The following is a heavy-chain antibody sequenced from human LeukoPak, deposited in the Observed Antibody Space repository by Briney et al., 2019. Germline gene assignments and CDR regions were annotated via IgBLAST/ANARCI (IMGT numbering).Heavy chain of an antibody. D-gene: IGHD3-10*01. Sequence: PGGSLRLSCAASGFTFDDYAMHWVRQAPGKGLEWVSGISWNSGSIGYADSVKGRFTISRDNAKNSLYLQMNSLRAEDTALYYCGEGGAGGVGELLFDYWGQGTLVTVSS. J-gene: IGHJ4*02. CDR2: ISWNSGSI. CDR3: GEGGAGGVGELLFDY. V-gene: IGHV3-9*01. CDR1: GFTFDDYA.